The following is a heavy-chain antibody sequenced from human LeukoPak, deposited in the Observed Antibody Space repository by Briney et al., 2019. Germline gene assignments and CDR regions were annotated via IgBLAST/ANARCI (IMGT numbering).Heavy chain of an antibody. D-gene: IGHD2/OR15-2a*01. CDR3: ARGGNRHWFDP. CDR1: GYTFTSYD. V-gene: IGHV1-18*01. CDR2: ISTHSGNT. J-gene: IGHJ5*02. Sequence: GASVKVSCKASGYTFTSYDINWVRQATGQGLEWMGWISTHSGNTNYAQKLQGRVTMTTDTSTSTAYMEMRSLKSDDTAVYYCARGGNRHWFDPWGQRTLVTVSS.